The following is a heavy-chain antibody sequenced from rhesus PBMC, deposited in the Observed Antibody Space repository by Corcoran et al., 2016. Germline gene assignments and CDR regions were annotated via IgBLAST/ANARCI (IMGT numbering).Heavy chain of an antibody. Sequence: VQLQESGPGLVKPSDTMSLTCAVAGYSISSGYYWGWIRQPPGKGLQYIGYISGVSGSTYYNPALKRRVTISKDTSKNQFSLKLSSVTAADTAVYYCARRPYYYDSGYFYWGQGVLVTVSS. CDR3: ARRPYYYDSGYFY. D-gene: IGHD3-28*01. CDR1: GYSISSGYY. CDR2: ISGVSGST. J-gene: IGHJ4*01. V-gene: IGHV4-99*01.